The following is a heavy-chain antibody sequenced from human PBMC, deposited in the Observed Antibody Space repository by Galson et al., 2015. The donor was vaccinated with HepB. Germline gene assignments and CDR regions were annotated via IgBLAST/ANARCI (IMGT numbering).Heavy chain of an antibody. Sequence: SLRLSCAASGFTFSNAWMSWVRQAPGKGLEWVGRIKSKTDGGTTDYAAPVKGRFTISRDDSKNTLYLQMNSLKTEDTAVYYCTTDFRYSSGPRFDYWGQGTLVTVSS. V-gene: IGHV3-15*01. CDR3: TTDFRYSSGPRFDY. J-gene: IGHJ4*02. CDR2: IKSKTDGGTT. CDR1: GFTFSNAW. D-gene: IGHD6-19*01.